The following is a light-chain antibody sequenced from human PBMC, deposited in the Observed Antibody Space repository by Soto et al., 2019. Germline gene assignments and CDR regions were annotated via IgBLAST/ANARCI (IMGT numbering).Light chain of an antibody. J-gene: IGKJ1*01. CDR1: RSFASSY. CDR3: HQCYSSRT. V-gene: IGKV3-20*01. Sequence: IVLTQSPVTLSLSPGERATLSCRASRSFASSYLGWYQQKPGQAPRLLIYAASTRATGIPDRFSGSGSATDFTLTISRLEPEDSAVYYCHQCYSSRTFGQGTKVDIK. CDR2: AAS.